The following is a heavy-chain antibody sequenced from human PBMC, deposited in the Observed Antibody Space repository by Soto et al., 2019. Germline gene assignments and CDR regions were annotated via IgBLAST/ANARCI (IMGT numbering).Heavy chain of an antibody. D-gene: IGHD5-18*01. V-gene: IGHV1-69*13. Sequence: ASVKVSCKASGGTFSSYAISWVRQAPGQGLEWMGGIIPIFGTANYAQKFQGRVTITADESTSTAYMELSGLRSEDTAVYYCARVKLRYSYGSPLDYWGQGTLVTVSS. CDR1: GGTFSSYA. J-gene: IGHJ4*02. CDR2: IIPIFGTA. CDR3: ARVKLRYSYGSPLDY.